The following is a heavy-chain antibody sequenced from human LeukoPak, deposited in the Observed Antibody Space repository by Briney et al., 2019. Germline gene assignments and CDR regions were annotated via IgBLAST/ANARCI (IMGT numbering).Heavy chain of an antibody. V-gene: IGHV3-30*18. D-gene: IGHD6-19*01. Sequence: PGGSLRLSCVASGFNFNTHWMSWVRQAPGKGLEWVAVISYDGSNKYYADSVKGRFTISRDNSKNTLYLQMNSLRAEDTAVYYCAKDMLIPPAAEWVYSSGLPIYYYYGMDVWGQGTTVTVSS. J-gene: IGHJ6*02. CDR2: ISYDGSNK. CDR1: GFNFNTHW. CDR3: AKDMLIPPAAEWVYSSGLPIYYYYGMDV.